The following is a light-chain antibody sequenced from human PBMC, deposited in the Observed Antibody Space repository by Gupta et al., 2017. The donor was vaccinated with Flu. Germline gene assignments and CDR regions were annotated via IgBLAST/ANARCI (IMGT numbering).Light chain of an antibody. V-gene: IGLV2-14*01. CDR1: SSDIGGYDY. CDR2: EVS. Sequence: QSALTQPASVSGSPGESIAISCTGTSSDIGGYDYVSWYQQHPGNAPKLMLFEVSRRPAGISDRFSGSRSGNTASLTISGLLAEDEAFYYCSSYTNANTGVVFGGGTKLTVL. J-gene: IGLJ2*01. CDR3: SSYTNANTGVV.